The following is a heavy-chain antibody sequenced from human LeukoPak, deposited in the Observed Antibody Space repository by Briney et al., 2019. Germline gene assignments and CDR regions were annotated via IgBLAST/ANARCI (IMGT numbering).Heavy chain of an antibody. V-gene: IGHV3-23*01. CDR3: AKSETYGSGNSPYYYYYYMDV. Sequence: GGSLRLSCAASGFTFSNYAMSWVRQAPGKGLEWVSSISGSGAGTYYADSLTGRFTISRDISKNTLYLQMNSLRAEDTAVYYCAKSETYGSGNSPYYYYYYMDVWGKGTTVTVSS. CDR1: GFTFSNYA. J-gene: IGHJ6*03. D-gene: IGHD3-10*01. CDR2: ISGSGAGT.